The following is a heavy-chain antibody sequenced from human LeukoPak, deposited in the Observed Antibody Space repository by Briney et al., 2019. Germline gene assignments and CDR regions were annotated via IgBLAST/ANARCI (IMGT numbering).Heavy chain of an antibody. CDR1: GYSISSGYY. V-gene: IGHV4-38-2*02. CDR3: ARGYRCGGDCNY. Sequence: SETLSLTCTVSGYSISSGYYWGWIRQPPGKGLEWIGSIYHSGSTYYNPSLKSRVTISVDTSKNQFSLKLSSVTAADTAVYYCARGYRCGGDCNYWGQGTLVTVSS. CDR2: IYHSGST. J-gene: IGHJ4*02. D-gene: IGHD2-21*02.